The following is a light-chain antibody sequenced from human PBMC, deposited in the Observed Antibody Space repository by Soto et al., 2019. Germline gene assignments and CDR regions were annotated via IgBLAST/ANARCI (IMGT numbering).Light chain of an antibody. CDR1: QSISSY. V-gene: IGKV3-11*01. CDR3: QQRTSAPS. J-gene: IGKJ3*01. CDR2: DAS. Sequence: EIVLTQSPATLSLSPGERATLSCRASQSISSYLAWYQRKPGQAPRLLIYDASSRATGIPARFSGSGSGTDFTLTISSLEPEDFAIYYCQQRTSAPSFGPGTKVDFK.